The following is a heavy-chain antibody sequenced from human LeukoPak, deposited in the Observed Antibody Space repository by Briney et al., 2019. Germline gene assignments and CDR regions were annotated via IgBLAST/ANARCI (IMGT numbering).Heavy chain of an antibody. CDR2: IKQDGSEK. CDR1: GFTFSSYW. D-gene: IGHD3-10*01. Sequence: GGSLRLSCAASGFTFSSYWMSWVRQAPGRGLEWVANIKQDGSEKYYVDSVKGRFTISRDNAKNSLYLQMNSLRAEDTAVYYCARVGSHSGSLSLIKRNYYYYYYMDVWGKGTTVTISS. V-gene: IGHV3-7*01. CDR3: ARVGSHSGSLSLIKRNYYYYYYMDV. J-gene: IGHJ6*03.